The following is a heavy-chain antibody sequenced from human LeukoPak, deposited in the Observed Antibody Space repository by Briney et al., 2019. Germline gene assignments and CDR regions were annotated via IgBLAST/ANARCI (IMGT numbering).Heavy chain of an antibody. CDR3: AREAFYYGSGSYYNVARGYFDY. V-gene: IGHV3-23*01. J-gene: IGHJ4*02. Sequence: GGSLRLSCAASGFTFSSYAMSWVRQAPGKGLEWVSAFSGSGGSTYYADSVKGRFTISRDNAKNSLYLQMNSLRAEDTAVYYCAREAFYYGSGSYYNVARGYFDYWGQGTLVTVSS. CDR2: FSGSGGST. D-gene: IGHD3-10*01. CDR1: GFTFSSYA.